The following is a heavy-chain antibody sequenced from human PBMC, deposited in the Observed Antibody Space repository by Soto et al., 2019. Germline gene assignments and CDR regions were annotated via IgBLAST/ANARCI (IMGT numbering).Heavy chain of an antibody. CDR1: GYTFTSYA. V-gene: IGHV1-18*01. CDR2: ISDYNGNT. D-gene: IGHD2-2*01. CDR3: ARAGYIGAVTPAIGLGGMDV. Sequence: ASVKVSCKASGYTFTSYAISWVRQAPGQGLEWMGWISDYNGNTNYAQKFQGRVTMTTDTSTSTACMELRSLRSDDTAVYYCARAGYIGAVTPAIGLGGMDVWGQGTTVTVSS. J-gene: IGHJ6*02.